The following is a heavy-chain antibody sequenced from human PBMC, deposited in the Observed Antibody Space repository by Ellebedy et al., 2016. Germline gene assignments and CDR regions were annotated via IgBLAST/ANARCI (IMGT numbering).Heavy chain of an antibody. D-gene: IGHD2-15*01. J-gene: IGHJ4*02. Sequence: GGSLRLSCTASGFSFSDAWMSWARQAPGKGLEWVGWIKNKAYGGTAEYNAPVQGRFTISRDDSKNTVFLQMNSLKTEDTAVYYCGDNFYWGQGTLVTVSS. CDR3: GDNFY. CDR2: IKNKAYGGTA. V-gene: IGHV3-15*01. CDR1: GFSFSDAW.